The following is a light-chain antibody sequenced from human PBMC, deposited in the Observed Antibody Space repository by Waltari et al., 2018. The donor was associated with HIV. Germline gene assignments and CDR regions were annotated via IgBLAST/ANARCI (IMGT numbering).Light chain of an antibody. CDR2: SNN. J-gene: IGLJ3*02. CDR1: RSNIGTNT. V-gene: IGLV1-44*01. CDR3: STWDDSLNGGV. Sequence: QSVLTQPPSASGTPGQSVTISCSGSRSNIGTNTVNWYQHLPGTAPKLLIYSNNQRPSGVPDRFSGSKSGTSAALAISGLQSGDEAAYYCSTWDDSLNGGVFGGGTKLTVL.